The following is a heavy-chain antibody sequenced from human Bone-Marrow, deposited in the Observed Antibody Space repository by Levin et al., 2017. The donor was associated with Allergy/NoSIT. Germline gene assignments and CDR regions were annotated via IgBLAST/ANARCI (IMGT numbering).Heavy chain of an antibody. V-gene: IGHV3-74*01. CDR2: INNDGSIT. CDR1: GFTLRSYW. CDR3: ARVLDCSTTNCYTKGEGY. Sequence: GGSLRLSCVVSGFTLRSYWMHWVRQGPGKGLMWVAHINNDGSITTYADSVQGRFTISRDNAKNTLYLQMNSLRAEDTAVYYCARVLDCSTTNCYTKGEGYWGQGTLVTVSS. D-gene: IGHD2-2*02. J-gene: IGHJ4*02.